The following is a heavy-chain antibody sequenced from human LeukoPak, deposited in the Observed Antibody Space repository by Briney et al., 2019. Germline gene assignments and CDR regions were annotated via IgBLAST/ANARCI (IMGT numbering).Heavy chain of an antibody. CDR3: ARLREIPVFGVVTKSTSYFDY. V-gene: IGHV3-7*01. J-gene: IGHJ4*02. D-gene: IGHD3-3*01. Sequence: GGSLRLSCAASGFTFTNYWMSWVRQAPWKGLELVANIKQDRSEKYYVDSVKGRFTISGDNAKNSLYLQMNSLRAEDTAVYYCARLREIPVFGVVTKSTSYFDYWGQGTLVTVSS. CDR2: IKQDRSEK. CDR1: GFTFTNYW.